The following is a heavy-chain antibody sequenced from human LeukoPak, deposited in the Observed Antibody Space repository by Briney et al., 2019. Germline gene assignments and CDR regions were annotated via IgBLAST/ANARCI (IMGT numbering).Heavy chain of an antibody. V-gene: IGHV3-9*01. CDR3: AKDSSGYPTPGAIENYFDY. D-gene: IGHD3-22*01. CDR2: ISWNSGSI. CDR1: GFTFDDYA. J-gene: IGHJ4*02. Sequence: KSGGSLRLSCAASGFTFDDYAMHWVRQAPGKGLEWVSGISWNSGSIGYADSVKGRFTISRDNAKNSLYLQMNSLRAEDTALYYCAKDSSGYPTPGAIENYFDYWGQGTLVTVSS.